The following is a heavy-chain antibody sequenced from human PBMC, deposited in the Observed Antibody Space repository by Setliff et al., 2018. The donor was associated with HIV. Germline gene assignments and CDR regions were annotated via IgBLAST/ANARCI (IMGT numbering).Heavy chain of an antibody. V-gene: IGHV4-4*02. D-gene: IGHD1-20*01. J-gene: IGHJ4*02. Sequence: SETLSLTCAVSGDSISSGNWWNWVRQPPGKGLEWIGEVFHVGSTNYNPSLKSRVTISVDKSKSQFSLRLTFVTAADTAVYYCARYNSIWKNPDYWGQGNLVTVSS. CDR3: ARYNSIWKNPDY. CDR2: VFHVGST. CDR1: GDSISSGNW.